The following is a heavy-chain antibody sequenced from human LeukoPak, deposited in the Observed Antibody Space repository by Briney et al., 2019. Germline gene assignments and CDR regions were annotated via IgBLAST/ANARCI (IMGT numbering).Heavy chain of an antibody. J-gene: IGHJ4*02. CDR2: ISSSSSYI. CDR3: ARGGGIYYWYFDY. V-gene: IGHV3-21*01. D-gene: IGHD1-26*01. Sequence: GGSLRLSCAASGFTFSSYSMNWVRQAPGKGLEWVSSISSSSSYIYYADSVKGRFTISRDNSKNTLYLQMNSLRAEDTAVYYCARGGGIYYWYFDYWGQGTLVTVSS. CDR1: GFTFSSYS.